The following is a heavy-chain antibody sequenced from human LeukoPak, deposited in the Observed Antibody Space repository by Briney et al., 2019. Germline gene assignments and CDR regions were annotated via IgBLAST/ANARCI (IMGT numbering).Heavy chain of an antibody. Sequence: QPGGSLRLSCAASGFTFSSYEMNWVRQAPGKGLEWVSYISSSGSTIYYADSVKGRFTISRDNAKNSLYLQMNSLRAEDTAVYYCAREDTAMGPFDYWGQETLVTVSS. J-gene: IGHJ4*02. CDR2: ISSSGSTI. D-gene: IGHD5-18*01. CDR3: AREDTAMGPFDY. CDR1: GFTFSSYE. V-gene: IGHV3-48*03.